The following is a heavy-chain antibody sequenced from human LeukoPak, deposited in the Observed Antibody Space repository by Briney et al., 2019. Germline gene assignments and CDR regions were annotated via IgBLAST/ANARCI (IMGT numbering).Heavy chain of an antibody. CDR1: GYTFTGYY. D-gene: IGHD2-21*02. Sequence: ASVKVSCRASGYTFTGYYMHWVRQAPGQGLEWMGWINPNSGGTNYAQKFQGRVTMTRDTSISTAYMELSRLRSDDTAVYYCARGLQYYYYYYYMDVWGRGTTVTISS. V-gene: IGHV1-2*02. CDR2: INPNSGGT. J-gene: IGHJ6*03. CDR3: ARGLQYYYYYYYMDV.